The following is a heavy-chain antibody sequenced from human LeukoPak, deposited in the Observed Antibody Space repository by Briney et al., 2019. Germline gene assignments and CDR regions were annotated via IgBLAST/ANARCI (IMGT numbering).Heavy chain of an antibody. D-gene: IGHD2-2*02. CDR2: FDPEDGET. CDR1: GYTLTELS. V-gene: IGHV1-24*01. CDR3: ARERSDCSSTSCYTDAFDI. Sequence: ASVKVSCKVSGYTLTELSMHWVRQAPGKGLEWMGGFDPEDGETIYAQKFQGRVTMTEDTSTDTAYMELRSLRSDDTAVYYCARERSDCSSTSCYTDAFDIWGQGTMVTVSS. J-gene: IGHJ3*02.